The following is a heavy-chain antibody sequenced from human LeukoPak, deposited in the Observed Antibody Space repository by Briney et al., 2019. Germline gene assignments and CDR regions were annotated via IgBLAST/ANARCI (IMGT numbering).Heavy chain of an antibody. CDR3: ARCNPDCYDSSGYALYYYYYYMDV. V-gene: IGHV4-30-4*08. CDR2: IYYSGST. J-gene: IGHJ6*03. CDR1: GGSISSGDYY. D-gene: IGHD3-22*01. Sequence: SQTLSLTCTVSGGSISSGDYYWSWIRQPPGKGLEWIGYIYYSGSTYYNPSLKSRVTISVDTSKNQFSLKLSSVTAADTAVYYCARCNPDCYDSSGYALYYYYYYMDVWGKGTTVTVSS.